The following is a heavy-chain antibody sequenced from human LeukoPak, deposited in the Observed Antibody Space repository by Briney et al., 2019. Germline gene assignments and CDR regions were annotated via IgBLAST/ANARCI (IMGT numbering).Heavy chain of an antibody. CDR3: ARRGTWGPIDY. V-gene: IGHV3-7*01. D-gene: IGHD7-27*01. CDR1: GFMFNSYW. J-gene: IGHJ4*02. Sequence: GGSLRLSCAASGFMFNSYWMTWVRQAPGKGLEWVANIKQEGSEKYYVDSVKGRFTISRDNAKNSLYLQVNSLRAEDTAVYYCARRGTWGPIDYWGQGTLVTVSS. CDR2: IKQEGSEK.